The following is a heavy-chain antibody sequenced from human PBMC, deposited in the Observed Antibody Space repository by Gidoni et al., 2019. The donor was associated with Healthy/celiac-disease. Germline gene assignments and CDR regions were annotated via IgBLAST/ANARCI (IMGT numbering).Heavy chain of an antibody. Sequence: QVQLQQWGAGLLKPSETLSLTCAVYVGSFSGYYWSWIRQPPGTGLELIGEINHSGRTNYNPDLKSRGTISVDTSKNKCALKLRSVAAADTDVYYCARGGGLIAARPYSYWGQGTLVTVSS. J-gene: IGHJ4*02. V-gene: IGHV4-34*01. CDR3: ARGGGLIAARPYSY. CDR1: VGSFSGYY. CDR2: INHSGRT. D-gene: IGHD6-6*01.